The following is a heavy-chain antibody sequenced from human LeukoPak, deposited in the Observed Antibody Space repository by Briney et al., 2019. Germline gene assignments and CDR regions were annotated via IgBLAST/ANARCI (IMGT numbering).Heavy chain of an antibody. D-gene: IGHD6-13*01. Sequence: ASVKVSCKASGGTFSSYAISWVRQAPGQGLEWMGGIIPIFGTANYAQKFQGRVTITADESTSTAYMELSSLRSEDTAVYYCARDAAARGPFDDWGQGTLVTVSS. CDR3: ARDAAARGPFDD. CDR2: IIPIFGTA. V-gene: IGHV1-69*13. J-gene: IGHJ4*02. CDR1: GGTFSSYA.